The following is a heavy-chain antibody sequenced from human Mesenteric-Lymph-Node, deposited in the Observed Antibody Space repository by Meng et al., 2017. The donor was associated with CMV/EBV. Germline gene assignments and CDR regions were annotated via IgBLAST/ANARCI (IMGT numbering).Heavy chain of an antibody. V-gene: IGHV4-61*01. CDR1: GGSVSSGSYY. CDR2: IYYHGST. CDR3: ASAPQDYDSSGYAAGYYFDY. J-gene: IGHJ4*02. D-gene: IGHD3-22*01. Sequence: SETLSLTCTVSGGSVSSGSYYWGWIRQPPGKGLEWFGYIYYHGSTNYNPSLKSRVTISEDTSKNKFSLKLSSVTAADTAVYYCASAPQDYDSSGYAAGYYFDYWGQGTLVTVSS.